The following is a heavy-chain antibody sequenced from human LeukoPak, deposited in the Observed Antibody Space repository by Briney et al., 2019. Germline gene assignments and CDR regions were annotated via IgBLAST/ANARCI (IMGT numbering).Heavy chain of an antibody. CDR1: GFTFSSYG. J-gene: IGHJ4*02. CDR2: ISPSGGTS. CDR3: AKGTNYYGSGSYYCLGY. Sequence: GGSLRLSCAASGFTFSSYGISWVRQAPGKGLEWVSGISPSGGTSYYADSVKGRFTISRDNSKNTLYLQMNSLRAEDTAVYYCAKGTNYYGSGSYYCLGYWGQGTLVTVSS. V-gene: IGHV3-23*01. D-gene: IGHD3-10*01.